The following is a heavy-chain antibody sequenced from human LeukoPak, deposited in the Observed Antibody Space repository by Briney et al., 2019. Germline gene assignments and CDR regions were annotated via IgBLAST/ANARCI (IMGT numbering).Heavy chain of an antibody. CDR2: INPNSGGT. J-gene: IGHJ5*02. V-gene: IGHV1-2*02. CDR3: ARTPRGLPSFNWFDP. Sequence: ASVKVSCKASGYTFTGYYMHWVRQAPGQGLEWMGWINPNSGGTNYAQKFQGRVTMTRDTSISTAYMELRSLRSDDTAVYYCARTPRGLPSFNWFDPWGQGTLVTVSS. D-gene: IGHD3-10*01. CDR1: GYTFTGYY.